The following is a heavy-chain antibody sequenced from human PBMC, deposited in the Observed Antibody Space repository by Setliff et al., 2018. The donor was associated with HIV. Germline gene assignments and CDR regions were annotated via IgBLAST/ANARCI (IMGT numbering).Heavy chain of an antibody. V-gene: IGHV3-7*03. CDR2: ISPDTSER. CDR1: GFNFRDSW. J-gene: IGHJ5*02. CDR3: ARVLLRTNPLYGVASNWFDP. D-gene: IGHD2-8*01. Sequence: PGGSLRLSCSTSGFNFRDSWMSWLRLAPGKGLEWVANISPDTSERYSVDSVRGRFTVSRGNAKSSLFLQMSGLRPEDTAVYYCARVLLRTNPLYGVASNWFDPWGQGTLVTVSS.